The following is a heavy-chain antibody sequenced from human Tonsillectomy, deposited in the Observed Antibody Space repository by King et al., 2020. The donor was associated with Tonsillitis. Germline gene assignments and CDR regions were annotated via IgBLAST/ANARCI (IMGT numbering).Heavy chain of an antibody. J-gene: IGHJ6*03. CDR2: ISSNGGST. CDR3: AIGTNYYYYYMDV. D-gene: IGHD1-14*01. V-gene: IGHV3-64*01. CDR1: GFTFSSYA. Sequence: QLVQSGGGLVQPGGSLRLSCAASGFTFSSYAMHWVRQAPGKGLEYVSAISSNGGSTYYANSVKGRFTIARANSKNTLYLQMGSLRAADMAVYYCAIGTNYYYYYMDVWGKGTTVTVSS.